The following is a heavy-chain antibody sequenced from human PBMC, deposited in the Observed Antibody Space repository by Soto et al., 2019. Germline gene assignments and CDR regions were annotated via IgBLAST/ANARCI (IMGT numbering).Heavy chain of an antibody. CDR2: LSGSGVST. CDR3: AKSIGPDYGYSNWYFDL. J-gene: IGHJ2*01. V-gene: IGHV3-23*01. Sequence: EVQLLESGGGLVQPGGSLRLSCAASGFTFGGNAMSWVRQAPGKGLEWVSGLSGSGVSTYYAASVRGRFTISRDNWKNTLFLQMHSLRAEDTAVYYCAKSIGPDYGYSNWYFDLWGRGTLVTVSS. CDR1: GFTFGGNA. D-gene: IGHD4-17*01.